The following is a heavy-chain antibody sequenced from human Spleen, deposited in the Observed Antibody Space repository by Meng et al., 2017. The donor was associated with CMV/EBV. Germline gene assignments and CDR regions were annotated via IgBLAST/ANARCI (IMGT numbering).Heavy chain of an antibody. V-gene: IGHV4-39*07. D-gene: IGHD3-3*01. CDR2: IYYSGST. CDR3: ARDGYDFWSGYQTEYYFDY. J-gene: IGHJ4*02. Sequence: SETLSLTCTVSGGSISSSSYYWGWIRQPPGKGLEWIGSIYYSGSTYYNPSLKSRVTTSVDTSKNQFSLQLSSVTAADTAVYYCARDGYDFWSGYQTEYYFDYWGQGTLVTVSS. CDR1: GGSISSSSYY.